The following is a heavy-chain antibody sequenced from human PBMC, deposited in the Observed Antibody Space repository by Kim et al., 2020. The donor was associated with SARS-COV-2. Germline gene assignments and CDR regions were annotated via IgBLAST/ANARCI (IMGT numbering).Heavy chain of an antibody. J-gene: IGHJ5*02. CDR3: ARELNIDNYGSGTYRNWFDP. V-gene: IGHV4-59*01. D-gene: IGHD3-10*01. CDR2: IYSSGST. Sequence: SETLSLTCTVSGGSISRYHWSWIRQPPGKGLEWIGSIYSSGSTDYNPSLKSRVTISVVTSERQVSLKMSSLTAADTAVYYCARELNIDNYGSGTYRNWFDPWGQGTLVTVSS. CDR1: GGSISRYH.